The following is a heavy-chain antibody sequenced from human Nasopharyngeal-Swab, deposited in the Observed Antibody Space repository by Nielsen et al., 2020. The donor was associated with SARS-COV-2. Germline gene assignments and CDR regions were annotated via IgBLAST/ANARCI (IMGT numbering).Heavy chain of an antibody. J-gene: IGHJ2*01. CDR2: IRYDGSNK. CDR3: AKGAGRNDFWSGYHYWYFDL. D-gene: IGHD3-3*01. V-gene: IGHV3-30*02. CDR1: GFTVSSNY. Sequence: GESLKISCAASGFTVSSNYMSWVRQAPGKGLEWVAFIRYDGSNKYYADSVKGRFTISRDNSKNTLYLQLNSLRPEDTAVYYCAKGAGRNDFWSGYHYWYFDLWGRGTLVTVSS.